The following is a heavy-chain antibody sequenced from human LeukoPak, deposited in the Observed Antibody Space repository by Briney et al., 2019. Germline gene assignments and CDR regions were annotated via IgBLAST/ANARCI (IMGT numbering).Heavy chain of an antibody. V-gene: IGHV3-66*01. D-gene: IGHD1-26*01. CDR2: IYSGGST. CDR1: GFTVSSNY. CDR3: ARALVGASSKDPDY. Sequence: PGGSLRLSCAASGFTVSSNYMSWVRQAPGKGLEWVSVIYSGGSTYYADSVKGRFTISRDNAKDTLYLQMNSLRAEDTAMYYCARALVGASSKDPDYWGQGTLVTVSS. J-gene: IGHJ4*02.